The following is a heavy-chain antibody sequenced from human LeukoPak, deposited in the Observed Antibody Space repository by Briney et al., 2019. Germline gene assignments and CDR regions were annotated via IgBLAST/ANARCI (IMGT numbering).Heavy chain of an antibody. D-gene: IGHD3-10*01. CDR1: GGSVSSGSYY. CDR2: IYYSGST. CDR3: ARDRHGGELPLSYYYYGRDV. J-gene: IGHJ6*02. Sequence: SETLSLTCTVSGGSVSSGSYYWSWIRQPPGKGLEWIGYIYYSGSTNYNPSLKSRVTISVDTSKNQFSLKLSSVTAADTAAYYCARDRHGGELPLSYYYYGRDVWGQGTTVTVSS. V-gene: IGHV4-61*01.